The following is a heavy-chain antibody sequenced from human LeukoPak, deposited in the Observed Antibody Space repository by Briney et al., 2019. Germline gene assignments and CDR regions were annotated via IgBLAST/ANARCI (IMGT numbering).Heavy chain of an antibody. D-gene: IGHD4-17*01. Sequence: SGPTLVNPTQTLTLTCTFSGFLLSTSGMCVSWIRQPPGKALEWLALIDWDDDKYYSTSLKTRLTISKDTSKNQVVLTMTNMDPVDTATYYCARAYGDYVPYYLDYWGQGTLVTVSS. CDR2: IDWDDDK. CDR3: ARAYGDYVPYYLDY. CDR1: GFLLSTSGMC. J-gene: IGHJ4*02. V-gene: IGHV2-70*01.